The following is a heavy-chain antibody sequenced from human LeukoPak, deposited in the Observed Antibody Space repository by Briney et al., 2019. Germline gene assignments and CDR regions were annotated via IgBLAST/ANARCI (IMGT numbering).Heavy chain of an antibody. J-gene: IGHJ6*02. Sequence: PGGSLRLSCAASGFTFSTSAMNWVRQAPGKGLEWVSVIGGSGDTPYYADSVRGRFTISRDNFKNTLYLQMNSLTAEDTAIYYGAKGKRLPHCYYYGMDVWGQGTTVTASS. CDR2: IGGSGDTP. D-gene: IGHD5-18*01. CDR1: GFTFSTSA. V-gene: IGHV3-23*01. CDR3: AKGKRLPHCYYYGMDV.